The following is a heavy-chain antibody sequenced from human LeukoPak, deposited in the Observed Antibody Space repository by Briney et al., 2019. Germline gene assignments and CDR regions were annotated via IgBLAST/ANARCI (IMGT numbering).Heavy chain of an antibody. D-gene: IGHD2-15*01. CDR2: IYYSGST. Sequence: ASETLSLTCTVSGGSISSSSYYWGWIRQPPGKGLEWIGSIYYSGSTYYNPSLKSRVTISVDTSKNQFSLKLSSVTAADTAVYYCARGPYCSGGSCYYNWFDPWGQGTLVTVSS. J-gene: IGHJ5*02. CDR1: GGSISSSSYY. CDR3: ARGPYCSGGSCYYNWFDP. V-gene: IGHV4-39*01.